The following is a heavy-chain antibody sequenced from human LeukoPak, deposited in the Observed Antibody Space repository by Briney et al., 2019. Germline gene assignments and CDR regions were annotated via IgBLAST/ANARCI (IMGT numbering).Heavy chain of an antibody. CDR2: INPNSGGT. J-gene: IGHJ5*02. D-gene: IGHD2-2*01. V-gene: IGHV1-2*02. CDR3: ARSSTSLNWFDP. CDR1: GYTFTDYY. Sequence: VASVKVSCKASGYTFTDYYMHWVRQAPGQGLEWMGWINPNSGGTNYAQKFQGRVTMTRDTSISTAYMELSRLRSDDTAVYYCARSSTSLNWFDPWGQGTLVTVSS.